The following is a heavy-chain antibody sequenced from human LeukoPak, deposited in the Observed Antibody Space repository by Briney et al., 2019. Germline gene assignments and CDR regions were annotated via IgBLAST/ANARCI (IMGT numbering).Heavy chain of an antibody. D-gene: IGHD2-15*01. Sequence: PSETLSLTCTVSGGSISSSSYYWGWIRQPPGKGLEWIGSISYSGSTNYNPSLKSRVTISVDTSKNQFSLKLSSVTAADTAVYYCARHTMAVVAARYYYGMDVWGQGTTVTVSS. J-gene: IGHJ6*02. CDR2: ISYSGST. CDR1: GGSISSSSYY. CDR3: ARHTMAVVAARYYYGMDV. V-gene: IGHV4-39*01.